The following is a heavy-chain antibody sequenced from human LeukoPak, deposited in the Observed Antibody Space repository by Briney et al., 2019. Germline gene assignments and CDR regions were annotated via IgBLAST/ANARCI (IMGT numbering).Heavy chain of an antibody. Sequence: GGSLRLSCAASGFTFDDYGMSWVRRARGKGLEWVYSINWNGGSTGYADSVKGGFTISRDNSKNSLYLQMNSLRAEDTALYYCARDRVAGDDFWSGYYKDAFDIWGQGTMVTVSS. CDR3: ARDRVAGDDFWSGYYKDAFDI. CDR1: GFTFDDYG. J-gene: IGHJ3*02. V-gene: IGHV3-20*04. D-gene: IGHD3-3*01. CDR2: INWNGGST.